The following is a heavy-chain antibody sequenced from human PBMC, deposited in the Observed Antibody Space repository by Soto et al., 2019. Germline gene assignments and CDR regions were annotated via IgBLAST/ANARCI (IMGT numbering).Heavy chain of an antibody. CDR2: ISYSGTT. D-gene: IGHD1-1*01. CDR3: ARRNLIDY. V-gene: IGHV4-39*01. Sequence: QLQLQESGPGLVKPSETLSLTCTVSGASISSGSYYWGWIRQPPGKGLEWIGTISYSGTTYYNPSLKSRVTISVDTSKNQFSLKLTSVTAADTAVYYCARRNLIDYWGQGTLVTVSS. CDR1: GASISSGSYY. J-gene: IGHJ4*02.